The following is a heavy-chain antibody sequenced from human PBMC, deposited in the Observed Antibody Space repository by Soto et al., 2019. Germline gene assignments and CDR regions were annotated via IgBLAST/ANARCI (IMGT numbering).Heavy chain of an antibody. CDR3: ARKSVITMVRGVIITDYYYYYGMDV. V-gene: IGHV4-34*01. Sequence: SETLSLTCTVSGGSISGYYWSWIRQPPGKGLEWIGEINHSGSTNYNPSLKSRVTISVDTSKNQFSLKLSSVTAADTAVYYCARKSVITMVRGVIITDYYYYYGMDVWGQGTTVTVSS. D-gene: IGHD3-10*01. CDR2: INHSGST. CDR1: GGSISGYY. J-gene: IGHJ6*02.